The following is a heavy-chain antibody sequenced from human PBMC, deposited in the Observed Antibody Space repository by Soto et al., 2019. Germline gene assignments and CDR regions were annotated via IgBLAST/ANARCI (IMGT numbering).Heavy chain of an antibody. V-gene: IGHV1-2*02. CDR2: INPNSGGT. Sequence: ASVKVSCKASGYTFTGYYMHWVRQAPGQGLEWTGWINPNSGGTNYAQKFQGRVTMTRDTSISTAYMELSRLRSDDTAVYYCARTYYDSSGYDYWGQGTLVTVSS. J-gene: IGHJ4*02. CDR3: ARTYYDSSGYDY. CDR1: GYTFTGYY. D-gene: IGHD3-22*01.